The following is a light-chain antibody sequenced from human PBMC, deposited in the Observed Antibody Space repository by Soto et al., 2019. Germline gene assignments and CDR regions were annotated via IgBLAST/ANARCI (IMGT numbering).Light chain of an antibody. Sequence: DIVMTQSPDSLAVSLGERATINCKSSQSVLYSSNNKNYLGWFQQKPGQTPKLLIYWASTRDSWVPDRFSGRGSGTDFTLTINSLQAEDVAVYYWQQYYSPPYTFGQGTRLEIK. V-gene: IGKV4-1*01. J-gene: IGKJ2*01. CDR2: WAS. CDR1: QSVLYSSNNKNY. CDR3: QQYYSPPYT.